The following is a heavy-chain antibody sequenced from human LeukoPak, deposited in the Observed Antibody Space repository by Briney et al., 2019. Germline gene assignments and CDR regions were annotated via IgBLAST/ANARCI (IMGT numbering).Heavy chain of an antibody. CDR3: AKDVTVVTPRDLFDY. CDR1: GFTFSTYA. D-gene: IGHD4-23*01. CDR2: ISGRGGST. Sequence: GGSLRLSCVASGFTFSTYAMTWVRQAPGKGLEWVSAISGRGGSTYYADSVKGRFTISGDNSKNTVYLQMNSLRAEDTAVYYCAKDVTVVTPRDLFDYWGQGTLVTVSS. V-gene: IGHV3-23*01. J-gene: IGHJ4*02.